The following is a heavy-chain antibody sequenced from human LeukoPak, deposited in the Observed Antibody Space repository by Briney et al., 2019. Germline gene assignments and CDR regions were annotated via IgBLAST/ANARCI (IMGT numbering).Heavy chain of an antibody. Sequence: PSETLSLTCTVSGGSISSGYWSWIRQPPGKGLEWIGYISYSDSTRYSPSLKSRVTMSIDTSMNQFSLKVTSVTAADTAVYYCASNGYNYPYYFDYWGQGTLVTVSS. D-gene: IGHD5-24*01. CDR1: GGSISSGY. J-gene: IGHJ4*02. CDR3: ASNGYNYPYYFDY. V-gene: IGHV4-59*01. CDR2: ISYSDST.